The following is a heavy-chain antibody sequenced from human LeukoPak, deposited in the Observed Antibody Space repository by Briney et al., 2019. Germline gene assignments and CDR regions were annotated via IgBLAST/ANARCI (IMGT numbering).Heavy chain of an antibody. J-gene: IGHJ4*02. CDR3: AKDRAGESFDY. CDR2: ISSSSSYI. Sequence: PGGSLRLSCAASGFTFSSYSMNWVRQAPGKGLEWVSSISSSSSYIYYADSVKGRFTISRDNSKNTLYLQMNSLRAEDTAVYYCAKDRAGESFDYWGQGTLVTVSS. CDR1: GFTFSSYS. V-gene: IGHV3-21*04. D-gene: IGHD3-10*01.